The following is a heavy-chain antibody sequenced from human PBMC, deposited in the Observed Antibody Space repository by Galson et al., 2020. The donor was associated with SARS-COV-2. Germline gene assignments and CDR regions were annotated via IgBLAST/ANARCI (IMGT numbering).Heavy chain of an antibody. J-gene: IGHJ5*02. CDR1: GFTFSSYA. CDR2: ISYDGSNK. V-gene: IGHV3-30-3*01. Sequence: GGSLRLSCAASGFTFSSYAMHWVRQAPGKGLEWVAVISYDGSNKYYADSVKGRFTISRDNSKNTLYLQMNSLRAEDTAVYYCARGQIVVVPAAAAPRFDPWGQGTLVTVSS. CDR3: ARGQIVVVPAAAAPRFDP. D-gene: IGHD2-2*01.